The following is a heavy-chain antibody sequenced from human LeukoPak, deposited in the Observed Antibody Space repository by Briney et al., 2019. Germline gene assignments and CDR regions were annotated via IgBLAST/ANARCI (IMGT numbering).Heavy chain of an antibody. J-gene: IGHJ4*02. CDR1: GYTFSSYA. CDR3: AKKPYDSSGFPPYY. Sequence: GGSLRLSCAASGYTFSSYAMSWVRQAPGKGLEWVSAISGSGGSTYYADSVKGRFTISRDNSKNTLYLQMNSLRAEDTAVYYCAKKPYDSSGFPPYYWGQGTLVTVSS. D-gene: IGHD3-22*01. V-gene: IGHV3-23*01. CDR2: ISGSGGST.